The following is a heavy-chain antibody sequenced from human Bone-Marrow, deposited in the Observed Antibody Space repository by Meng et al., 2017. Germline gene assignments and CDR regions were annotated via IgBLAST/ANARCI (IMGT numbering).Heavy chain of an antibody. V-gene: IGHV3-53*01. D-gene: IGHD3-10*01. Sequence: GESLKISCAVSGFTVSSNYMSWVRQAPGKGLEWVSVIYRGGSTYYADSVKGRFTISRDNSKNTLYLQMNSLRAEDTAVYYCANDYYGSGSYGAWGQGTLVTVSS. CDR1: GFTVSSNY. CDR2: IYRGGST. CDR3: ANDYYGSGSYGA. J-gene: IGHJ4*02.